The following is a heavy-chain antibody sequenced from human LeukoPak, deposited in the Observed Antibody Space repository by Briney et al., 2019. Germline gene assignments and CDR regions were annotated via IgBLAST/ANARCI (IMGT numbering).Heavy chain of an antibody. CDR3: AKGRGWEASYYYYYMDV. J-gene: IGHJ6*03. V-gene: IGHV3-48*03. CDR2: ISSSGSTI. Sequence: GGSLRLSCAASGFTFSSYEMHWVRQAPGKGLEWVSYISSSGSTIYYADSVKGRFTISRDNAKNSLYLQMNSLRAEDTAVYYCAKGRGWEASYYYYYMDVWGKGTTVTISS. CDR1: GFTFSSYE. D-gene: IGHD1-26*01.